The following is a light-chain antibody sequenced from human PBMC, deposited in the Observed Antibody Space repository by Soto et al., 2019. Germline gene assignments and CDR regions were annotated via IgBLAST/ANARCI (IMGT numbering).Light chain of an antibody. V-gene: IGKV1-9*01. Sequence: DIQLTQAPSFLSASVGDRVTITCRASQGISTYLVWYQQKPGKAPKLLIYAASTLQSAVPSRFSGSGAGTEVTLTISSLQPEDFATYYCQQLNSYPLTFGGGTKVVIK. CDR1: QGISTY. CDR3: QQLNSYPLT. CDR2: AAS. J-gene: IGKJ4*01.